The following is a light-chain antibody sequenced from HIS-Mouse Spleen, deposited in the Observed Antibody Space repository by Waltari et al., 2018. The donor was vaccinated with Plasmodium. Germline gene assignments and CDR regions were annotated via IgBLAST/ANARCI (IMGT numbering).Light chain of an antibody. J-gene: IGLJ3*02. CDR3: YSTDSSGNHRV. CDR2: EDS. Sequence: SYELTQPPSVSVSPGQPARITCSGGACPKTSAYWYQQKSGQAPVLGIYEDSKRPSGIPERFSGSSSGTMATLTISGAQVEDEADYYCYSTDSSGNHRVFGGGTKLTVL. V-gene: IGLV3-10*01. CDR1: ACPKTS.